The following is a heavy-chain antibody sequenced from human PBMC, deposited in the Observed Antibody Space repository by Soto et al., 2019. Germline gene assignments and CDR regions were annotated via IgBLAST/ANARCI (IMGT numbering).Heavy chain of an antibody. CDR2: IKSKSDGETA. CDR3: AITAMINRDSSTSFDY. D-gene: IGHD5-18*01. Sequence: TGGSLRLSCAASGLTFSNVWMTRVRQAPGKGLEWVGRIKSKSDGETADVAAPVKARFTISRDDSKNTVFLEMNSLKSEDTALYYCAITAMINRDSSTSFDYWGRGTQVTVSS. V-gene: IGHV3-15*01. CDR1: GLTFSNVW. J-gene: IGHJ4*02.